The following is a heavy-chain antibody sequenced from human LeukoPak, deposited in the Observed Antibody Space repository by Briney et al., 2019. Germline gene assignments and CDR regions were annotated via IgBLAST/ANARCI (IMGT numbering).Heavy chain of an antibody. CDR1: GGSISSYY. V-gene: IGHV4-59*01. D-gene: IGHD6-25*01. CDR2: IYYSGST. CDR3: ARDQREDAFDI. Sequence: PSETLSLTCTVSGGSISSYYWSWIRQPPGKGLEWIGYIYYSGSTNYSPSLKSRVTISVVTSKNQFSLKLSSVTAADTAVYYCARDQREDAFDIWGQGTMVTVSS. J-gene: IGHJ3*02.